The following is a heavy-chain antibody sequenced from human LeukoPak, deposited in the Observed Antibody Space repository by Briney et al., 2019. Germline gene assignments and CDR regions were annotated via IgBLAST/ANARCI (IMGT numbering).Heavy chain of an antibody. Sequence: KSGGSLRLSCAASGFTFSRYNMDWVRQAPGKGLEWVSSITSSSNYIYYADSVKGRFTISRDNSKNIVYLQMNSLRAEDTAVYYCARPDNYGYYFEYWGQGTLVTVSS. V-gene: IGHV3-21*04. J-gene: IGHJ4*02. CDR3: ARPDNYGYYFEY. CDR1: GFTFSRYN. CDR2: ITSSSNYI. D-gene: IGHD5-18*01.